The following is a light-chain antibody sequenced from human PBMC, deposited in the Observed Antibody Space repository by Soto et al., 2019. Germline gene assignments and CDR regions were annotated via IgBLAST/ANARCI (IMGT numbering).Light chain of an antibody. J-gene: IGKJ3*01. CDR1: QSLISNS. CDR3: LQHNSYPFT. CDR2: GAS. V-gene: IGKV3-20*01. Sequence: EIVLTQFPDTLSLSPGERATLSCRASQSLISNSLAWYQQKRGQAPRLLIHGASSRATGIPDRFSGSGSGTDFTLTISSLQPEDSTTYYCLQHNSYPFTFGPGTKVDIK.